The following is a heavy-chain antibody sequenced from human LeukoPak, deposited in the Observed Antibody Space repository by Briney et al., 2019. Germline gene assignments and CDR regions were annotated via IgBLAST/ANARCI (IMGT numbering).Heavy chain of an antibody. J-gene: IGHJ4*02. CDR2: MNPNSGNI. CDR3: ARGSRGSYDSEY. Sequence: ASVKVSCKASEYTFTSYDINWVRQATGQGLEWMGWMNPNSGNIGYAQKFQGRVTMTRNTSISTAYMELSSLRSDDTAVYYCARGSRGSYDSEYWGQGTLVTVSS. CDR1: EYTFTSYD. D-gene: IGHD5-12*01. V-gene: IGHV1-8*01.